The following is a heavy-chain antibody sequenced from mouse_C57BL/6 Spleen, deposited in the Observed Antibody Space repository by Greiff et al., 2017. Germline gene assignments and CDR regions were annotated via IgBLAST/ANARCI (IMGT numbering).Heavy chain of an antibody. D-gene: IGHD1-1*01. CDR3: ARDPYYGSSRYYYFDY. CDR1: GFNIKDYY. V-gene: IGHV14-2*01. Sequence: VQLQQSGAELVKPGASVKLSCTASGFNIKDYYMHWVKQRTEQGLEWIGRIDPEDGETKYAPKLPGKATIPADTSSNTADLQLSSLTSEDTAVYYCARDPYYGSSRYYYFDYWGQGTTLTVSS. CDR2: IDPEDGET. J-gene: IGHJ2*01.